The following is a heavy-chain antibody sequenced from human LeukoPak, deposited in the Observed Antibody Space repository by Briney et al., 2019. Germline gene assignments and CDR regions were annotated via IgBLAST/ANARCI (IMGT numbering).Heavy chain of an antibody. CDR2: IRSSGGTI. CDR3: ARVALGAYDAFDI. V-gene: IGHV3-11*04. CDR1: GFTFSDYF. J-gene: IGHJ3*02. Sequence: PGGSLRLSCAASGFTFSDYFMSWIRQAPGKGLQWVSYIRSSGGTIYYTDSVKGRFTISRDNAKNSLYLQMNSLRAEDTAVYYCARVALGAYDAFDIWGQGTMVTVSS.